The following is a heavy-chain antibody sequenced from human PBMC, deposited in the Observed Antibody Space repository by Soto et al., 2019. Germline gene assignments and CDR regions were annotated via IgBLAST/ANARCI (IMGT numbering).Heavy chain of an antibody. CDR3: ARIAASGRGWDV. CDR1: GFTFSSYW. CDR2: IKQDGSEE. V-gene: IGHV3-7*01. D-gene: IGHD6-13*01. J-gene: IGHJ6*02. Sequence: EVQLVESGGGLVQPGGSLRLSCVDSGFTFSSYWMSWVRQAPVKGLEWVGNIKQDGSEENYVDSVKGRFTISRDNAKNSMYLQMNSLRAEDTAVDYWARIAASGRGWDVWGQGTTVVVSS.